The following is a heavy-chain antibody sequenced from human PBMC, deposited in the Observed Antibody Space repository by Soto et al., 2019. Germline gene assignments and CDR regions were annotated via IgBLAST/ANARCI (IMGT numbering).Heavy chain of an antibody. CDR2: ISAYNGNT. CDR3: AGGGPYFIRGYDVPLGLKSFRAQGSSDP. CDR1: GYTFTSYG. Sequence: ASVKVSCKASGYTFTSYGISWVRQAPGEGLEWMGWISAYNGNTNYAQKLQGRVTMTTDTSTSTAYIELRSLRSDDPAVYYCAGGGPYFIRGYDVPLGLKSFRAQGSSDP. J-gene: IGHJ5*02. D-gene: IGHD3-9*01. V-gene: IGHV1-18*01.